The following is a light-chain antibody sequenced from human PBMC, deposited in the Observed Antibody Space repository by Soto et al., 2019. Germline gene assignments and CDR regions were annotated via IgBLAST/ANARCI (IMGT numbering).Light chain of an antibody. CDR3: RQYGGSRWT. J-gene: IGKJ1*01. Sequence: EIVLTQSPGTLSLSPGERATLSCRVSQSVSSTYLAWYQQKPGQAPRLLIYGASNRATGIPDRFSGSGSGTDFTLTISRLEPEDCAVYYCRQYGGSRWTFGQGTRVDI. CDR2: GAS. V-gene: IGKV3-20*01. CDR1: QSVSSTY.